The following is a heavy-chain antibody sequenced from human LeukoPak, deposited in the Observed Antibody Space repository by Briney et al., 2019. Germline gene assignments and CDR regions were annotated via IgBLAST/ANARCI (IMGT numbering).Heavy chain of an antibody. J-gene: IGHJ4*02. Sequence: SVKVSCKASGDTFSSYDISWVRQAPGQGLEWMGGIMPMFGKANYAQKFQGRVTTTADKATSTAYMELSSLRSDDTAVYYCARTYYYDSSGLRTSGFDYWGQGTLVTVSS. D-gene: IGHD3-22*01. V-gene: IGHV1-69*06. CDR2: IMPMFGKA. CDR3: ARTYYYDSSGLRTSGFDY. CDR1: GDTFSSYD.